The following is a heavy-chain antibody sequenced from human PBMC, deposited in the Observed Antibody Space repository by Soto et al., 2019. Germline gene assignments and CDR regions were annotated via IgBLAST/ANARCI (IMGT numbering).Heavy chain of an antibody. CDR2: ISSSGGST. V-gene: IGHV3-23*01. J-gene: IGHJ6*02. Sequence: GESLKISCAASGFTFSSYAMSWVRQAPGKGLEWVSGISSSGGSTYYADSVKGRFTISRDSSKNTLFLRMNRPRVEDTAVYYCMRPAPRGRHYFYFGMDVWGQGTTVTVS. CDR1: GFTFSSYA. CDR3: MRPAPRGRHYFYFGMDV. D-gene: IGHD3-10*01.